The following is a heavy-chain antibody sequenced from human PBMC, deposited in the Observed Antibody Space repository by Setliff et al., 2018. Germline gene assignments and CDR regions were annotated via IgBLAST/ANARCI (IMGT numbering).Heavy chain of an antibody. CDR3: ARAPRYFDSTGSYFDG. D-gene: IGHD3-22*01. J-gene: IGHJ4*02. CDR2: MYFSGST. V-gene: IGHV4-39*07. CDR1: GGSISTNSYY. Sequence: LSLTCTVSGGSISTNSYYWGWIRQPPGKGLEWIGSMYFSGSTYYNPSLKSRVTMSIDKSKNEFSLKMSSVTAADTAVYYCARAPRYFDSTGSYFDGWGQGTLVTV.